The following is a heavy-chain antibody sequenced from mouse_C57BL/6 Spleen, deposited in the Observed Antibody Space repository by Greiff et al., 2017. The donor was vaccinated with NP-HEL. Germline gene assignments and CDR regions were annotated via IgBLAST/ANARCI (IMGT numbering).Heavy chain of an antibody. CDR1: GYTFTDYE. CDR2: IDPETGGT. Sequence: QVQLQQSGAELVRPGASVTLSCTASGYTFTDYEMHWVKQTPVHGLEWIGAIDPETGGTAYNQKFKGKAILTADKSSNTAYMELRSLTSEDSAIYYCARFDGNFWFAYWGQGTRVTVSS. V-gene: IGHV1-15*01. CDR3: ARFDGNFWFAY. J-gene: IGHJ3*01. D-gene: IGHD2-1*01.